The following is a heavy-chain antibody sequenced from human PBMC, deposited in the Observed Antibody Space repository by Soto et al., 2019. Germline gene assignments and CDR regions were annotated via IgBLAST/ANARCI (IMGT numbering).Heavy chain of an antibody. CDR3: ASLPAAMDYYYYYMDV. J-gene: IGHJ6*03. D-gene: IGHD2-2*01. CDR1: GYTFTSYG. V-gene: IGHV1-18*01. CDR2: ISAYNGIT. Sequence: ASVKVSCKASGYTFTSYGISWVRQAPGQGLEWMGWISAYNGITNYAQKLQGRVTITADTSTSTAYMELSSLRSEDTAVYYCASLPAAMDYYYYYMDVLGKGTTVTVSS.